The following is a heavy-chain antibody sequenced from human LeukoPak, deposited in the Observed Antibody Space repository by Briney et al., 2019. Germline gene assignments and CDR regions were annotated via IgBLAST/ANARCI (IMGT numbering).Heavy chain of an antibody. V-gene: IGHV1-69*13. CDR1: GGTFSSYA. CDR2: IIPIFGTA. CDR3: ASRYYYDSSGYYYY. D-gene: IGHD3-22*01. Sequence: SVKVSCKASGGTFSSYAISWVRQAPGQGLEWMGGIIPIFGTANYAQRFQGRVTITADESTSTAYMELSSLRSEDTAVYYCASRYYYDSSGYYYYWGQGTLVAVSS. J-gene: IGHJ4*02.